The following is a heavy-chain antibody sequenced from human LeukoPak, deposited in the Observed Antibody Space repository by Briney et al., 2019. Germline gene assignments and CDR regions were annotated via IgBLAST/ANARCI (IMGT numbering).Heavy chain of an antibody. CDR3: ARSGIAIKWNYFDY. CDR1: GYTFTSYD. Sequence: ASVKVSCKASGYTFTSYDINWVRQATGQGLEWMGWMNPNSGNTGYAQKFQGRVTITRNTSISTAYMELSSLRSEDTAVYYCARSGIAIKWNYFDYWGQGTLVTVSS. V-gene: IGHV1-8*03. CDR2: MNPNSGNT. D-gene: IGHD1-26*01. J-gene: IGHJ4*02.